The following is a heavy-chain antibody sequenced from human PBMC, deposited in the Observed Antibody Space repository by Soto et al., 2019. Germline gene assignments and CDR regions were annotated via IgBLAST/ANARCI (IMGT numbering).Heavy chain of an antibody. J-gene: IGHJ5*01. CDR3: TRLHAGGYDFWIGYHNWFDS. Sequence: GGSLRLSCAASGFTFSGPAMHWVRQASGKGLEWVGRIRSKANSYATAYAASVKGRFTISRDDSKNTAYLQMNSLKTEDTAVYYCTRLHAGGYDFWIGYHNWFDSWGQGTLVTVSS. CDR2: IRSKANSYAT. CDR1: GFTFSGPA. D-gene: IGHD3-3*01. V-gene: IGHV3-73*01.